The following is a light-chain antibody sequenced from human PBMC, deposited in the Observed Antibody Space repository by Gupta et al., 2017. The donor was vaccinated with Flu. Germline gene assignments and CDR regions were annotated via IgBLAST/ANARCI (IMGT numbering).Light chain of an antibody. CDR3: SSYTSSTTLV. CDR2: EVN. Sequence: QSALTQPASVSGSPGQSITISCTGTSSDVGGYNYVSWYQQHPGKAPELIIYEVNNRPSGVSNRFSGSKSGNTASLTISGLQAEDEADYYCSSYTSSTTLVFGGGTKLTVL. CDR1: SSDVGGYNY. J-gene: IGLJ3*02. V-gene: IGLV2-14*01.